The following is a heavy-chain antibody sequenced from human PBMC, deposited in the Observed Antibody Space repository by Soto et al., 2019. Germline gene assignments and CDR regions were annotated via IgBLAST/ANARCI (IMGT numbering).Heavy chain of an antibody. J-gene: IGHJ4*02. D-gene: IGHD2-15*01. Sequence: EVQLVESGGGLVKPGGSLRLSCAASGFTFSSYSMNWVRQAPGKGLEWVSSISSSGTIYYADFPKGRFTVSRDNAKNSLYLQMNSLRVEDTAVYYCVREDSSDVFDYWGQGTLVTVSP. CDR3: VREDSSDVFDY. V-gene: IGHV3-21*06. CDR1: GFTFSSYS. CDR2: ISSSGTI.